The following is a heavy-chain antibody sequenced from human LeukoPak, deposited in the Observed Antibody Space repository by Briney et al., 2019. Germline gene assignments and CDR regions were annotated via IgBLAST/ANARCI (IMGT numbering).Heavy chain of an antibody. CDR1: GFTVSSNY. CDR2: IYSGGST. D-gene: IGHD4-17*01. V-gene: IGHV3-66*01. Sequence: GGSLRLSCAASGFTVSSNYMSWVSQAPGKGLEWVSVIYSGGSTYYADSVKGRFTVSRGNSKNTLYLQMSSLRAEDTAVYHCVRSPTTTVTKYYFDLWRQGTLVSVS. CDR3: VRSPTTTVTKYYFDL. J-gene: IGHJ4*02.